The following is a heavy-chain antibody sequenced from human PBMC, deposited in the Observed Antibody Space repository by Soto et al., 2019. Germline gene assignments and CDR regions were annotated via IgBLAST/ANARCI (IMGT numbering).Heavy chain of an antibody. CDR2: IYPGDSDT. J-gene: IGHJ6*02. Sequence: GESLKISCKGSGYSFTSYWIGWVRQMPGKGLEWMGIIYPGDSDTRYSPSFQGQVTISADKSISTAYLQWSSLKASDTAMYYCARRIVGATMGYYYYGMDVWGQGTTVTVS. V-gene: IGHV5-51*01. CDR3: ARRIVGATMGYYYYGMDV. D-gene: IGHD1-26*01. CDR1: GYSFTSYW.